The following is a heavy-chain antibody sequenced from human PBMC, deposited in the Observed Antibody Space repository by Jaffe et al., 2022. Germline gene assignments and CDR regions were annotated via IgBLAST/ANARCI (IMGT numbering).Heavy chain of an antibody. CDR3: TRGWWSGDYLGS. CDR1: GFTFSSYS. V-gene: IGHV3-48*01. J-gene: IGHJ4*02. D-gene: IGHD2-15*01. Sequence: EVQLVESGGGLVQPGGSLRLSCAASGFTFSSYSMNWARQAPGKGLEWVSHISSGGDNIYYADSVKGRFTVSRDNDKNSLYLQMHSLRVEDTAMYFCTRGWWSGDYLGSWGQGTLVTVSS. CDR2: ISSGGDNI.